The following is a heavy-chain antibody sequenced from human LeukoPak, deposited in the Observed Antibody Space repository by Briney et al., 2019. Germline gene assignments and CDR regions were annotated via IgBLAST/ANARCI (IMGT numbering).Heavy chain of an antibody. CDR2: ISGNSGSI. V-gene: IGHV3-9*01. Sequence: GGSLRLSCAPSGFTLVDYAIHCVRQALGRGVEWVSRISGNSGSIGYADSGKGPFTISRNKAKNYLYLQMNSLRAEDTALYYCAKDSGYSGYRGEFDYWGQGTLVTVSS. CDR1: GFTLVDYA. D-gene: IGHD5-12*01. CDR3: AKDSGYSGYRGEFDY. J-gene: IGHJ4*02.